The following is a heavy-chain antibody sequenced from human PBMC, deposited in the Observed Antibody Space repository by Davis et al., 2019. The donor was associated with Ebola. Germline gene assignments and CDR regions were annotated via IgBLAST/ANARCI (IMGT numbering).Heavy chain of an antibody. V-gene: IGHV3-7*01. D-gene: IGHD3-3*01. CDR2: IKQDGSEK. CDR1: GFTFSSYW. J-gene: IGHJ4*02. Sequence: GESLKISCAASGFTFSSYWMSWVRQAPGKGLEWVANIKQDGSEKYYVDSVKGRFTISRDNAKNSLYLQMNSLRAEDTAVYYCARDAEYDFWSGPFDYWGQGTLVTVSS. CDR3: ARDAEYDFWSGPFDY.